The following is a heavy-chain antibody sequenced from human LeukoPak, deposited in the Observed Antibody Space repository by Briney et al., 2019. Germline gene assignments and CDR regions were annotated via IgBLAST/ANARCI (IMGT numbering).Heavy chain of an antibody. Sequence: GASVKVSCKASGYTFTGYYMHWVRQAPGQGLEWMGWINPNSGGTNYAQKFQGRVTMTRDTSISTAYMELSRLRSDDTAVYYCAKTSGYYYAHLDYWGQGTLVTVSS. J-gene: IGHJ4*02. CDR3: AKTSGYYYAHLDY. CDR1: GYTFTGYY. D-gene: IGHD3-22*01. CDR2: INPNSGGT. V-gene: IGHV1-2*02.